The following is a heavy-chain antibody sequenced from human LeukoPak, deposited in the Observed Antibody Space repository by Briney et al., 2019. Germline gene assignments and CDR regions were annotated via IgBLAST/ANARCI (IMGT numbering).Heavy chain of an antibody. Sequence: SVKVSCKASGGTFSSYAISWVRQAPGQGLEWMGGIIPIFGTANYAQKFQGRVTITADESTSTAYMELSSLRSEDTAVYYCASSYSSSWYRFDNWFDPWGQGTLVTVSS. CDR2: IIPIFGTA. D-gene: IGHD6-13*01. J-gene: IGHJ5*02. V-gene: IGHV1-69*13. CDR3: ASSYSSSWYRFDNWFDP. CDR1: GGTFSSYA.